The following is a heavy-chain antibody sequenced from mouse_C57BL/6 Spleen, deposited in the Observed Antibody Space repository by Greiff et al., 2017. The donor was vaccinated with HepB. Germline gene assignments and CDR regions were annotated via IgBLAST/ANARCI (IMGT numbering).Heavy chain of an antibody. J-gene: IGHJ4*01. D-gene: IGHD2-5*01. CDR1: GYTFTGYW. V-gene: IGHV1-9*01. CDR2: ILPGSGST. CDR3: ARDSNYENYYAMDY. Sequence: QVQLKESGAELMKPGASVKLSCKATGYTFTGYWIEWVKQRPGHGLEWIGEILPGSGSTNYNEKFKGKATFTADTSSNTAYMQLSSLTTEDSAIYYCARDSNYENYYAMDYWGQGTSVTFSS.